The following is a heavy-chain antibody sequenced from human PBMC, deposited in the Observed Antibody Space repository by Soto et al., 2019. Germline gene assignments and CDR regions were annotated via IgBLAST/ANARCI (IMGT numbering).Heavy chain of an antibody. J-gene: IGHJ1*01. D-gene: IGHD1-26*01. CDR1: GFTFDDYA. CDR2: INWNSGSI. CDR3: VKDESFNVYSGHFRH. V-gene: IGHV3-9*01. Sequence: VQLVESGGGLVQPGRSLRLSCAASGFTFDDYAMHWVRQVPGKGLEWVSGINWNSGSIGYADSVKGRFAISRDKAKNSLHLQMNSLRAEDTAFYYCVKDESFNVYSGHFRHWGQGTLVTVSS.